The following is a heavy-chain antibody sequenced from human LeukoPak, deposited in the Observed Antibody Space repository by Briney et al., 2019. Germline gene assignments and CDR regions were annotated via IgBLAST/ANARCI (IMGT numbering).Heavy chain of an antibody. CDR1: GFSFDKYT. V-gene: IGHV3-21*01. D-gene: IGHD6-13*01. J-gene: IGHJ4*02. Sequence: PGGSLRLSCAASGFSFDKYTMNWVRQAPGRGLEWVPSISGSGLYIFYADSMKGRFTISRDNTKNSLYLQMDSLRAEDTSVYFCARGSFSSSWFEKYFFDSWGQGTLVTVSA. CDR3: ARGSFSSSWFEKYFFDS. CDR2: ISGSGLYI.